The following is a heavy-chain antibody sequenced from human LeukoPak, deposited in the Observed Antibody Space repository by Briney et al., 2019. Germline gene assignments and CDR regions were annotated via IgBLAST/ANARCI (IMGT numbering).Heavy chain of an antibody. CDR1: GFTFSSYA. D-gene: IGHD3-9*01. CDR2: LTASGETT. J-gene: IGHJ4*02. Sequence: GGSLRLSCAASGFTFSSYAMSWVRQAPGKGLEWVSALTASGETTYYADSVKGRFTIPRDNSKNTLFLQMNSLRAEDTAVYYCAANGESTDWHWNYWGQGTLVSVSS. V-gene: IGHV3-23*01. CDR3: AANGESTDWHWNY.